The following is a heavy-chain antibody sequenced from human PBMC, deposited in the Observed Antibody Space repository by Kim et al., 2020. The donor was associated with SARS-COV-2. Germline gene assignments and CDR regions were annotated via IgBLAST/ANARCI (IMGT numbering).Heavy chain of an antibody. CDR1: GGTFSSYA. CDR2: IIPIFGTA. Sequence: SVKVSCKASGGTFSSYAISWVRQAPGQGLEWMGGIIPIFGTANYAQKFQGRVTITADESTSTAYMELSSLRSEDTAVYYCTRSAVHRAYCSGGSCYTNAFDIWGQGTMVTVSS. V-gene: IGHV1-69*13. J-gene: IGHJ3*02. CDR3: TRSAVHRAYCSGGSCYTNAFDI. D-gene: IGHD2-15*01.